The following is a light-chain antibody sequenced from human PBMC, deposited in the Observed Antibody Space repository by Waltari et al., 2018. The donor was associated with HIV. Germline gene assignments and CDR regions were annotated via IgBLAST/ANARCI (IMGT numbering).Light chain of an antibody. Sequence: QPALAQPASLSVSPAQSITIPCSLTSRVLVRYNFVSLLPHRPGKAPKLMSYEVSKRPSGVSNRFSGSKSGYTASLAISGLQAEDEADYYCSSYTSTRSSCVFGTGTKVTVL. J-gene: IGLJ1*01. CDR1: SRVLVRYNF. V-gene: IGLV2-14*01. CDR3: SSYTSTRSSCV. CDR2: EVS.